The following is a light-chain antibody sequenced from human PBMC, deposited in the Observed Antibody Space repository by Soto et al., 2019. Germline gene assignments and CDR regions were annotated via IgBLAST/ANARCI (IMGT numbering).Light chain of an antibody. CDR1: SGINVGTYK. Sequence: QAVVTQPASLSASPGVSASLTCTLRSGINVGTYKIYWFQQKPGSPPHYLLKYKSDSDKEQGSGVPSRFSGSKDASANAGILLISGLQSEDEADYYCMIWHSSTWVFGGGTKVTVL. CDR2: YKSDSDK. V-gene: IGLV5-45*01. CDR3: MIWHSSTWV. J-gene: IGLJ3*02.